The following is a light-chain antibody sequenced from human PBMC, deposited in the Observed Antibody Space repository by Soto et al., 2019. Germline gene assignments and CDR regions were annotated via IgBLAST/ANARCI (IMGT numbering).Light chain of an antibody. CDR3: QQSYNMPRT. J-gene: IGKJ1*01. CDR2: AAS. Sequence: DIQMTQSPSSLSASVGDRVTITCRASQSISSYLNWYQQKPGKAPKLLIYAASSLQSGVPSRISGSGSGTDFTLTISSLQPEDFATYYCQQSYNMPRTFGQGTKVDI. CDR1: QSISSY. V-gene: IGKV1-39*01.